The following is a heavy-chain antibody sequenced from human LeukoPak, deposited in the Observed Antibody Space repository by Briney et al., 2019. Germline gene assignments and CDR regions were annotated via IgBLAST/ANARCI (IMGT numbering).Heavy chain of an antibody. V-gene: IGHV4-59*01. CDR1: GGSISSYY. D-gene: IGHD3-22*01. J-gene: IGHJ4*02. CDR2: IYYSGST. Sequence: SETLSLTCTVPGGSISSYYWSWIRQPPGKGLEWIGHIYYSGSTNYNPSPKSRVTISADTSKNQFSLKLSSVTAADTAVYYCARNPTYYYDSSGYSPYFDYWGQGTLVTVSS. CDR3: ARNPTYYYDSSGYSPYFDY.